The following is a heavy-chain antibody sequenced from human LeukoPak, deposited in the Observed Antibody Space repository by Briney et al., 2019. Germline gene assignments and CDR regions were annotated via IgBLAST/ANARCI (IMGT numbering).Heavy chain of an antibody. CDR2: ISGSGGTT. J-gene: IGHJ3*02. CDR1: GFTFSSYG. Sequence: PGESLRLPCAASGFTFSSYGMSWVRQAPGKGLDWVPSISGSGGTTYYADSVKGRFTISRDNSKNTLYLQMNSLRADDTAVYSCAKDPPTVMANAFHIWGQGTMVTVS. CDR3: AKDPPTVMANAFHI. D-gene: IGHD5-18*01. V-gene: IGHV3-23*01.